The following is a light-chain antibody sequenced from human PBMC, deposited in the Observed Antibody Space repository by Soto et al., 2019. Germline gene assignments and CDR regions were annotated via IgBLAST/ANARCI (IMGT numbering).Light chain of an antibody. CDR3: QQYGSSPLT. Sequence: EILLAQSPGTLSLSPGERATLSCRASQTVSSSYLAWYQQKPGQAPRLLIYGASNRATGIPDRFSGSGSGTDFTLTLSRLEPEDFAVYYCQQYGSSPLTFGGGTKVDIK. V-gene: IGKV3-20*01. CDR2: GAS. J-gene: IGKJ4*01. CDR1: QTVSSSY.